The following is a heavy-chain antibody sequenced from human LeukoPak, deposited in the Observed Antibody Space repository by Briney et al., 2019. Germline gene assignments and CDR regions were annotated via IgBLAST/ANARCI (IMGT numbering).Heavy chain of an antibody. CDR3: ARAGAGLLLYGSGISY. CDR2: ISSSGSTI. D-gene: IGHD3-10*01. CDR1: GFTFSDYY. Sequence: GGPLRLSCAASGFTFSDYYMSWIRQAPGKGLEWVSYISSSGSTIYYTDSVKGRFTISRDNAKNSLYLQMNSLRAEDTAVYYCARAGAGLLLYGSGISYWGQGTLVTVSS. J-gene: IGHJ4*02. V-gene: IGHV3-11*01.